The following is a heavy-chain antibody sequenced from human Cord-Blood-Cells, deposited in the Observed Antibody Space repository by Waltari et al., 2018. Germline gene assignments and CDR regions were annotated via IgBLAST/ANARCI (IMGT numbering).Heavy chain of an antibody. Sequence: EVQLVESGGGLVQPGRSMRLSCATSGFTFYVFAINWVWQAPGKGLEWVSGISWNSGSIGYADSVKGRFTISRDNAKNSLYLQMNSLRAEDTALYYCAKDLLYSSSWSNFDYWGQGTLVTVSS. V-gene: IGHV3-9*01. CDR2: ISWNSGSI. CDR1: GFTFYVFA. J-gene: IGHJ4*02. D-gene: IGHD6-13*01. CDR3: AKDLLYSSSWSNFDY.